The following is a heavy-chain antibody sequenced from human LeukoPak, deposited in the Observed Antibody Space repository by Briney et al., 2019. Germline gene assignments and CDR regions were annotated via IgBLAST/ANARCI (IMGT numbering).Heavy chain of an antibody. CDR3: ARRRSCSGGSCYEDFDY. J-gene: IGHJ4*02. CDR1: GYRFTNYW. CDR2: IYPGDPDT. V-gene: IGHV5-51*01. Sequence: GEPLKISCKGSGYRFTNYWIGWVRQMPGKGLEWMGIIYPGDPDTRYNPSFRGQVTISADKSISTAYLQWSSLKASDTAMYYCARRRSCSGGSCYEDFDYWGQGTLVTVSS. D-gene: IGHD2-15*01.